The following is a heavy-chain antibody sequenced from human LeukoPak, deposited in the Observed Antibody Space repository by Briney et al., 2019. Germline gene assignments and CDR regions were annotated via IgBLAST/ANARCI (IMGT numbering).Heavy chain of an antibody. V-gene: IGHV1-46*04. CDR3: ARADYYDSNAYYLDY. J-gene: IGHJ4*02. Sequence: WASVKVSCKASRYTFTSYDINWVRQATGQGLEWMGIINPSGGSTNYAQKLQGRVTMTRDMSTSTVYMELSSLRSEDTAVYYCARADYYDSNAYYLDYWGQGTLVTVSS. CDR1: RYTFTSYD. CDR2: INPSGGST. D-gene: IGHD3-22*01.